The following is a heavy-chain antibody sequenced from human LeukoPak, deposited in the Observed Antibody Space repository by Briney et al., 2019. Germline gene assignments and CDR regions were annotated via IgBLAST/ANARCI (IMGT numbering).Heavy chain of an antibody. J-gene: IGHJ3*02. CDR3: ARPREAATTLRAFDI. D-gene: IGHD2-15*01. Sequence: ASVKVSCEASGDTITAYYMHWVRQAPGQGLEWMGWLNPNSGGTNYAQKFQGRLTMTRDTSISTAYMELSSLSSDDTAVYYCARPREAATTLRAFDIWGQGTMVTVSS. CDR1: GDTITAYY. V-gene: IGHV1-2*02. CDR2: LNPNSGGT.